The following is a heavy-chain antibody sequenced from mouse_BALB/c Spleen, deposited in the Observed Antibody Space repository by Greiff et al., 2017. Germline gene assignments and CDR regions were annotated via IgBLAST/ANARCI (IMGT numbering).Heavy chain of an antibody. D-gene: IGHD2-4*01. CDR1: GFNIKDYY. Sequence: VQLQQSGAELVRSGASVKLSCTASGFNIKDYYMHWVKQRPEQGLEWIGWIDPENGDTEYAPKFQGKATMTADTSSNTAYLQLSSLTSEDTAVYYGNACDDDGSYAMDYWGQGTSVTVSS. V-gene: IGHV14-4*02. J-gene: IGHJ4*01. CDR2: IDPENGDT. CDR3: NACDDDGSYAMDY.